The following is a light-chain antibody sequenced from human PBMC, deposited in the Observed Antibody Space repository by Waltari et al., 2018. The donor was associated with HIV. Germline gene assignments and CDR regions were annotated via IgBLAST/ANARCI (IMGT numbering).Light chain of an antibody. J-gene: IGKJ4*02. V-gene: IGKV4-1*01. CDR2: WAS. CDR3: QQYLRAPLT. Sequence: DIVMTQSPDSLAVSLCERATIRCKSSQSLLYSSDNKIYFAWYQQKPGQPPNLRIYWASTRGAGVPDRFSGIGSVTDCTRTINDLQAEDVAVYYSQQYLRAPLTFGGGTRVEIK. CDR1: QSLLYSSDNKIY.